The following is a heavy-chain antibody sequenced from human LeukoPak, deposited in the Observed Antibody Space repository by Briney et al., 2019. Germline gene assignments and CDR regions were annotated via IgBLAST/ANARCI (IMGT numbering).Heavy chain of an antibody. CDR1: GFPFSSYS. V-gene: IGHV3-30*04. J-gene: IGHJ4*02. CDR3: ARDPNRLADYGGDYFDP. CDR2: ISNDGSHK. D-gene: IGHD4-23*01. Sequence: PGGSLRLSCAASGFPFSSYSMHWVRQAPGNGLEWVAVISNDGSHKYYADSVKGRFIISRDNSKNTLSLQMNTLRPDDTAVFYCARDPNRLADYGGDYFDPWGQGTLVTVSS.